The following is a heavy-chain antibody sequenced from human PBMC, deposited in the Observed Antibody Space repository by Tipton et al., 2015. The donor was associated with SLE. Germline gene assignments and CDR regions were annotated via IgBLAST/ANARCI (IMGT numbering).Heavy chain of an antibody. D-gene: IGHD6-19*01. CDR3: ARHFYNIGWNHFDN. V-gene: IGHV4-59*08. Sequence: TLSLTCTISGGSISTYHWSWLRQSPGKGLEWIGYIHHSGSINYNPSLRSQVTMSMDTSQNQFSLKLSSVTAADTAVYHCARHFYNIGWNHFDNWGPGTLVTVSS. CDR2: IHHSGSI. J-gene: IGHJ4*02. CDR1: GGSISTYH.